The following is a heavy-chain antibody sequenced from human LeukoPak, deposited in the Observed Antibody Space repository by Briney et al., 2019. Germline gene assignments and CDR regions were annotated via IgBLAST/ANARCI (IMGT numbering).Heavy chain of an antibody. V-gene: IGHV3-15*01. Sequence: GGSLRLSYAASGFTFDNAWMSWVRQAPGKGLEWVGRVKSKSDDGTTDYVAPVKGRFTISRDDSKDTLYLQMNSLKSEDTAVYYCAAGTRTSDFDYWGRGTLVTVSS. CDR2: VKSKSDDGTT. J-gene: IGHJ4*02. CDR3: AAGTRTSDFDY. D-gene: IGHD1-7*01. CDR1: GFTFDNAW.